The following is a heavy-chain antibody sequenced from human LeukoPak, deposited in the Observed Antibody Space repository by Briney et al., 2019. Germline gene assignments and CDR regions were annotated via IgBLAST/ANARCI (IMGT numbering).Heavy chain of an antibody. CDR2: IRQDGSVN. Sequence: PGGSLRLSCEASGFTFSSYWMSWVRQAPGKGLEWVATIRQDGSVNHCVDSVKGRFTVSRDNAWNSLYLQMNSLRAEDTAVYYCAGYQLQPPWGDAFDIWGQGTMVTVSS. CDR1: GFTFSSYW. J-gene: IGHJ3*02. CDR3: AGYQLQPPWGDAFDI. D-gene: IGHD2-2*01. V-gene: IGHV3-7*01.